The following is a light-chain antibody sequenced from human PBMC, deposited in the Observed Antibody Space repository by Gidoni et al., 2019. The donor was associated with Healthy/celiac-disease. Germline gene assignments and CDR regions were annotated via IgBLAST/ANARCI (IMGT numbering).Light chain of an antibody. CDR3: MQALQTRYT. CDR1: QSLLHSNGYNY. J-gene: IGKJ2*01. Sequence: DIVTTQSPLSLPVTPGEPASISCRSSQSLLHSNGYNYLDWYLQKPGQSPQLLIYLGSNRASGVPDRFSGSGSGTDFTLKISRVEAEDVGVYYCMQALQTRYTFXXXTKLEIK. CDR2: LGS. V-gene: IGKV2-28*01.